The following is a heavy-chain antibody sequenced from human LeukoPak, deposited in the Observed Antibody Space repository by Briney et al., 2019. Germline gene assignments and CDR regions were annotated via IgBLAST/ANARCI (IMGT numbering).Heavy chain of an antibody. J-gene: IGHJ3*02. CDR1: GGSFSGYY. CDR3: ARGRDGYNYDAFDI. CDR2: INHSGST. Sequence: SETLSLTCAVYGGSFSGYYWSWIRQPPGKGLEWIGEINHSGSTNYNPSLKSRVTISVDTSKNQFYPKLSSVTAAGTAVYYCARGRDGYNYDAFDIWGQGTMVTVSS. D-gene: IGHD5-24*01. V-gene: IGHV4-34*01.